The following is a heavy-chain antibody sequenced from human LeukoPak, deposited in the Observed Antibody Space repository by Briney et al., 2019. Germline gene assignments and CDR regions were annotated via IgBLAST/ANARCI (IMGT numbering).Heavy chain of an antibody. CDR3: ATVLYYYDSSGYYRPDAFDI. D-gene: IGHD3-22*01. J-gene: IGHJ3*02. V-gene: IGHV4-30-4*08. CDR2: IYYSGST. Sequence: SQTLSLTCTVSGGSISSGGYYWSWIRQHPGKGLEWIGYIYYSGSTYYNPSLKSRVTISVDTSKNQFSLKLSSVTAADTAVYYCATVLYYYDSSGYYRPDAFDIWGQGTMVTVSS. CDR1: GGSISSGGYY.